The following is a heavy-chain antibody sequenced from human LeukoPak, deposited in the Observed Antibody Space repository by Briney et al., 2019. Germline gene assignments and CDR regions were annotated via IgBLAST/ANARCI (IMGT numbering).Heavy chain of an antibody. CDR1: GFTFSSYG. Sequence: GGSLRLSCAASGFTFSSYGMSWVRQARGKGLEWVSGISGSGGRTYYTDSVKGRFTIARENSKTTLYLQTNSLRAEHTALYSCAKDFTVMRLTPPYGGLRARYFDYWGQGTLVTVSS. CDR3: AKDFTVMRLTPPYGGLRARYFDY. CDR2: ISGSGGRT. J-gene: IGHJ4*02. V-gene: IGHV3-23*01. D-gene: IGHD4-23*01.